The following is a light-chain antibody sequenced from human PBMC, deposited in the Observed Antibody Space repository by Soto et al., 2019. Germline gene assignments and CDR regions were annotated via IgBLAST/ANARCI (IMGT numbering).Light chain of an antibody. Sequence: IVMTQSPATLSVSPGERATLSCRASESIDSNLAWYQQKPGQAPRLLIYGASTRASDIPARFSGTGSGAEFTLTISSLQSKDFAVYYCQQYHYWWAFGQGTKVDIK. V-gene: IGKV3-15*01. CDR3: QQYHYWWA. CDR2: GAS. CDR1: ESIDSN. J-gene: IGKJ1*01.